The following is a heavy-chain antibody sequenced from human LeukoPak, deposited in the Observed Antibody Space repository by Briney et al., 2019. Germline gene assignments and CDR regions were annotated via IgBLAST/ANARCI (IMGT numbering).Heavy chain of an antibody. Sequence: GRSLRLSCAASGFTFSSYPMHWVRQAPGKGLEWVAVISYDGSNKYYADSVKGQFTISRDNAKNSLYLQMNSLGAEDTAVYYCARVTGWYGWSDYWGQGTLVTVSS. CDR2: ISYDGSNK. D-gene: IGHD6-19*01. CDR1: GFTFSSYP. V-gene: IGHV3-30-3*01. CDR3: ARVTGWYGWSDY. J-gene: IGHJ4*02.